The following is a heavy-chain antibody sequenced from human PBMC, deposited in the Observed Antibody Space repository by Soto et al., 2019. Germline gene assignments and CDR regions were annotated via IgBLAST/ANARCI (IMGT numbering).Heavy chain of an antibody. CDR1: GYTFTSYG. Sequence: ASVKVSCQASGYTFTSYGISWVRQAPGQGLEWMGWISAYDGNTNYAQKLQGRVTMTTDTSTSTAYMELRSLRSDDTAVYYCARGALDYYDSSGYSPWGQGTLVTVSS. CDR2: ISAYDGNT. J-gene: IGHJ5*02. V-gene: IGHV1-18*01. CDR3: ARGALDYYDSSGYSP. D-gene: IGHD3-22*01.